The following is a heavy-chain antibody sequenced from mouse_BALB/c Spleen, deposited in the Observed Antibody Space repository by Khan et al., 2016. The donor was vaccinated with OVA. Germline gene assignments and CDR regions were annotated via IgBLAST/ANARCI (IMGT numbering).Heavy chain of an antibody. V-gene: IGHV1-7*01. D-gene: IGHD1-1*01. J-gene: IGHJ2*01. CDR1: GYTFINYW. CDR3: ARRGLRGDVDY. CDR2: INPSTGYT. Sequence: QIQLVQSGAELAKPGASVKMSCKASGYTFINYWILWVKQRPGQGLEWIGYINPSTGYTEYNQNFKDKATLTADKSSSTAYMQLTSLTSEDSAVYYCARRGLRGDVDYWGQGTTRTVAS.